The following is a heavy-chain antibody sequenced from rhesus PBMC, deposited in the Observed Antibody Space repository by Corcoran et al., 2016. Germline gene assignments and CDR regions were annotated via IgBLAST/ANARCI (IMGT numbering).Heavy chain of an antibody. CDR3: AREVTGDRGGLDY. J-gene: IGHJ4*01. D-gene: IGHD7-45*01. CDR1: GGSISGGYY. V-gene: IGHV4S7*01. Sequence: QVQLQESGPGLVKPSETLSLTCAVSGGSISGGYYWGWIRQHPGTGLEWIGNIYGKRAGTYYNPSLKSRVTISKDTSKNQFSLKLSSVTASDTAVYYCAREVTGDRGGLDYWGQGVLVTVSS. CDR2: IYGKRAGT.